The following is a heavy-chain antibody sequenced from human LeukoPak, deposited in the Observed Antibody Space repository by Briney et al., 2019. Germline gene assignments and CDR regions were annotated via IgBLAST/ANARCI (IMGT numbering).Heavy chain of an antibody. V-gene: IGHV3-11*04. CDR1: GFTFIDSY. Sequence: GGSLRLSCAASGFTFIDSYMNWIRQAPGKGLEWVSYISRSGSTIYYADSVKGRFTISRDNAKNSLYLQMNSLRAEDTAVYYCASFERSTNWFDPWGQGTLVTVSS. D-gene: IGHD3-9*01. CDR2: ISRSGSTI. J-gene: IGHJ5*02. CDR3: ASFERSTNWFDP.